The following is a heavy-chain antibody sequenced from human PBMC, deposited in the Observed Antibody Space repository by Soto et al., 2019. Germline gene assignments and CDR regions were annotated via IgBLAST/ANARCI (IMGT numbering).Heavy chain of an antibody. D-gene: IGHD2-15*01. CDR2: ISRSGDRT. J-gene: IGHJ4*01. Sequence: EVQLVESGEGLVQPGGSLRLSCAASGFTFSSYNIHWIRQAPGKGLEFVSAISRSGDRTYYADSVKGRFTITRDNSKNTVWLQMGSLRAEDMAVYYFARTRCSSGPCYDFDDWGRGALVSVSS. CDR1: GFTFSSYN. CDR3: ARTRCSSGPCYDFDD. V-gene: IGHV3-64*02.